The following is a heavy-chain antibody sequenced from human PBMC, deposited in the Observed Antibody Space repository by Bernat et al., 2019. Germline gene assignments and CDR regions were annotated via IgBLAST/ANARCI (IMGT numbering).Heavy chain of an antibody. J-gene: IGHJ3*02. Sequence: QVQLVQSGAEVKKPGASVKVSCKASGYTFTSYDINWVRQATGQGLEWMGWMNPNCGNTGYAQKFQGRVTMTRNTSISTAYMELSSLRSEDTAVYYCAREYYYGSGSSNAFDIWGQGTMVTVSS. CDR3: AREYYYGSGSSNAFDI. CDR1: GYTFTSYD. D-gene: IGHD3-10*01. CDR2: MNPNCGNT. V-gene: IGHV1-8*01.